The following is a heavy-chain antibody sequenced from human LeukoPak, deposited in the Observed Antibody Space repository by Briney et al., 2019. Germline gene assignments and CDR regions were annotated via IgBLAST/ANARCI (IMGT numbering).Heavy chain of an antibody. D-gene: IGHD3-22*01. CDR1: GFTFSSYA. CDR3: AKVGSSGYYCDY. Sequence: GGSLRLSCAASGFTFSSYAMSWVRQAPGKGLERVSAISGSGGSTYYADSVKGRFTISRDNSKNTLYLQMNSLRAEDTAVYYCAKVGSSGYYCDYWGQGTLVTVSS. J-gene: IGHJ4*02. V-gene: IGHV3-23*01. CDR2: ISGSGGST.